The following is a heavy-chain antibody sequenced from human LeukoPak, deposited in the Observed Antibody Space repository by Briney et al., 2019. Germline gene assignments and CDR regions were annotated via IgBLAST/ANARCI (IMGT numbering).Heavy chain of an antibody. CDR1: GGTFSSYA. V-gene: IGHV1-69*13. J-gene: IGHJ5*02. D-gene: IGHD3-3*01. Sequence: SVKVSCKASGGTFSSYAISWVRQAPGQGLEWMGGIIPIFGTANYAQKFQGRVTITADESTSTAYMELSSLRSEDTAVYYCARVGSVGITIFGVVIDWFDPWGQGTLVTVSS. CDR2: IIPIFGTA. CDR3: ARVGSVGITIFGVVIDWFDP.